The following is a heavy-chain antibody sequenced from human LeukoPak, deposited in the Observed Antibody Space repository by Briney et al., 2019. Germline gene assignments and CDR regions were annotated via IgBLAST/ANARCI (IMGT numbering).Heavy chain of an antibody. D-gene: IGHD4-17*01. CDR2: ISSSGSTI. CDR3: ARDGDYAYGMDV. V-gene: IGHV3-48*03. CDR1: GFTFSSYE. Sequence: GGSLRLSCAASGFTFSSYEMNCVRQAPGKGLEWVSYISSSGSTIYYADSVKGQFTISRDNAKNSLYLQMNSLRAEDTAVYYCARDGDYAYGMDVWGQGTTVTVSS. J-gene: IGHJ6*02.